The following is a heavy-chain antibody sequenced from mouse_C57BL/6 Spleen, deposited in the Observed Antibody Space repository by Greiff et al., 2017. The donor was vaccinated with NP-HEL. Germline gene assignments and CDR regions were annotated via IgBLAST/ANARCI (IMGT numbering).Heavy chain of an antibody. CDR2: ISNLAYSI. V-gene: IGHV5-15*01. Sequence: EVKLMESGGGLVQPGGSLKLSCAASGFTFSDYGMAWVRQAPRKGPEWVAFISNLAYSIYYADTVTGRFTISRENAKNTLYLEMSSLRSEDTAMYYCARHPDYYGSSAYAMDYWGQGTSVTVSS. D-gene: IGHD1-1*01. J-gene: IGHJ4*01. CDR3: ARHPDYYGSSAYAMDY. CDR1: GFTFSDYG.